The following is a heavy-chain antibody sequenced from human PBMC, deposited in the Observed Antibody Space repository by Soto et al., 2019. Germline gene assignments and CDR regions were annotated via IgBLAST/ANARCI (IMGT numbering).Heavy chain of an antibody. CDR2: ISYDGSNK. Sequence: QVQLVESGGGVVQPGRSLRLSCAASGFTFSSYGMHWVRQAPGKGLEWVAVISYDGSNKYYADSVKGRFTISRDNSKNTLYLQMNSLRAEDTAVYYCAKDLHDYGDSLNWFDPWGQGTLVTVSS. CDR1: GFTFSSYG. D-gene: IGHD4-17*01. V-gene: IGHV3-30*18. J-gene: IGHJ5*02. CDR3: AKDLHDYGDSLNWFDP.